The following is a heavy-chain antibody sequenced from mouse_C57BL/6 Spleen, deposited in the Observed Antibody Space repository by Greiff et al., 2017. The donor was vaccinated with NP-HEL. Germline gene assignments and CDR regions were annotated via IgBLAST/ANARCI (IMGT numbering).Heavy chain of an antibody. CDR3: ASDYSNYLYAY. D-gene: IGHD2-5*01. Sequence: QVQLKESGPGLVQPSQSLSITCTVSGFSLTSYGVHWVRQSPGKGLEWLGVIWSGGSTDYNAAFISRLSISKDNSKSQVFFNMNSLQADDTAIYYCASDYSNYLYAYWGQGTLVTVSA. CDR1: GFSLTSYG. J-gene: IGHJ3*01. CDR2: IWSGGST. V-gene: IGHV2-2*01.